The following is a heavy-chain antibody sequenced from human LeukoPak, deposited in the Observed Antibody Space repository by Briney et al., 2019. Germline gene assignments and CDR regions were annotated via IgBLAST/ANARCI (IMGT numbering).Heavy chain of an antibody. V-gene: IGHV3-23*01. J-gene: IGHJ4*01. CDR3: AKHGDIVVVPAAMRRGYFDY. Sequence: GGSLRLSCAASGFTFSSYAMSWVRQAPGKGLEWVSAISGSGGGTYYADSVKGRFTISRDNSKNTLYLQMNSMRAEDTAVYYCAKHGDIVVVPAAMRRGYFDYWGHGALVTVSS. CDR1: GFTFSSYA. CDR2: ISGSGGGT. D-gene: IGHD2-2*01.